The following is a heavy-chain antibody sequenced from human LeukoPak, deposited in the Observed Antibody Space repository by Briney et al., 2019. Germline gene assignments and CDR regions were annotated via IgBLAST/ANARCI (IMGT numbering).Heavy chain of an antibody. D-gene: IGHD4/OR15-4a*01. Sequence: GGSLRLSCAASGFTFSGSAMHWVRQAPGKGLEWVGRIRSRANSYATAYAASVKGRFTISRDDSKNTAHLQMNSLKTEDTAVYYCSTRVPNAFDIWGQGTMVTVSS. CDR3: STRVPNAFDI. CDR2: IRSRANSYAT. CDR1: GFTFSGSA. J-gene: IGHJ3*02. V-gene: IGHV3-73*01.